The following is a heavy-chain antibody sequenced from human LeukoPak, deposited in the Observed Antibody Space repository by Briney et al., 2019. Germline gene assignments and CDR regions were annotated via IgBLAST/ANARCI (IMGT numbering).Heavy chain of an antibody. CDR1: GASISSSNYY. CDR2: IYSSGNI. CDR3: AKSNGYGLIDY. V-gene: IGHV4-39*01. Sequence: PSETLSLTCAVSGASISSSNYYWGWVRQSPGKGLEWIGNIYSSGNIYYNASLKSRVTMYIDTSKNQFSLKLSSVTAADTAMYYCAKSNGYGLIDYWGQGTLVTVSS. D-gene: IGHD5-12*01. J-gene: IGHJ4*02.